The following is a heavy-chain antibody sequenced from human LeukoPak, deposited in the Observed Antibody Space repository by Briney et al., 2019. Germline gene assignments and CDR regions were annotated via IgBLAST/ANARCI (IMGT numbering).Heavy chain of an antibody. CDR2: INHSGST. CDR3: ARGHSSSSPYYYYMDV. V-gene: IGHV4-34*01. D-gene: IGHD6-6*01. J-gene: IGHJ6*03. Sequence: PSETLSLTCAVYGGSFSGYYWSWIRQPPGKGLEWIGEINHSGSTNYNPSLKSRVTISVDTSKNQFSLKLSSVTAADTAVYYCARGHSSSSPYYYYMDVWGKGTTVTVSS. CDR1: GGSFSGYY.